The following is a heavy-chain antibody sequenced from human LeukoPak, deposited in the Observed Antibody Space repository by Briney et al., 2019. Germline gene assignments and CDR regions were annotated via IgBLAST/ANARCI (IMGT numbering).Heavy chain of an antibody. CDR1: GYSFTSYW. Sequence: GESLKISCQGSGYSFTSYWIGWVRQLPGKGLEWMGIIYPGDSDTRYSPSFQGQVTISADKSISTAYLQWSSLKASDTAMYYCARQGPSYCSGGSCYYDYWGQGTLVTVSS. V-gene: IGHV5-51*01. CDR2: IYPGDSDT. CDR3: ARQGPSYCSGGSCYYDY. D-gene: IGHD2-15*01. J-gene: IGHJ4*02.